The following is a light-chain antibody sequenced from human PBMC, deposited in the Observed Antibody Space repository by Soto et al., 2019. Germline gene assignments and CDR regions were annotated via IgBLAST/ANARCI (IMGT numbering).Light chain of an antibody. Sequence: IQMTHSPSSLSASVGDRVTMTCRASQSISSYLNWYQQKPGKAPKLLIYAASSLQSGVPSRFSGSGSGTDFTLTISSLQPEDFAIYYCQQANSCPLTFGGGTKVDIK. CDR1: QSISSY. CDR2: AAS. CDR3: QQANSCPLT. V-gene: IGKV1-39*01. J-gene: IGKJ4*01.